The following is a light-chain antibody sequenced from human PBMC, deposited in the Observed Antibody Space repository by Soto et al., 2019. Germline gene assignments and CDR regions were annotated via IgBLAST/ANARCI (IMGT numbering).Light chain of an antibody. J-gene: IGKJ1*01. Sequence: DIQMTQSPSAQSTSVGDRVTITCRASQSISSRLAWYQQKPGKAPKLLIYKASSLESGVPSRFSGSGSGTEFTLTISSLQPDDFATYYCQQYNTYSWTFGQGTKVEIK. CDR3: QQYNTYSWT. CDR1: QSISSR. V-gene: IGKV1-5*03. CDR2: KAS.